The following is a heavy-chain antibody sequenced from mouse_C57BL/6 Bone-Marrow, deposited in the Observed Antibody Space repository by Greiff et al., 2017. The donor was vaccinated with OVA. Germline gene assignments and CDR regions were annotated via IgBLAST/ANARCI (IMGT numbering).Heavy chain of an antibody. J-gene: IGHJ4*01. Sequence: VQLQQSGAELVRPGASVKLSCTASGFNIKDDYMHWVKQRPEQGLEWIGWIDPENGDTEYASKFQGKATITADTSSNTAYLQLRSLTSEDTAVYYCTTYSKPYYYAMDYWGQGTSVTVSS. V-gene: IGHV14-4*01. CDR3: TTYSKPYYYAMDY. CDR2: IDPENGDT. CDR1: GFNIKDDY. D-gene: IGHD2-5*01.